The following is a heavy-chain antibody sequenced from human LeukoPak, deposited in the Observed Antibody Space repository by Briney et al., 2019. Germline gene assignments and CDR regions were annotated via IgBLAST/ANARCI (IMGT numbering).Heavy chain of an antibody. Sequence: PSETLSLTSGVYGGSFNDYSWSWIRQPPGKGLEWIGEINHSGSTRYNPSLKSRFTISVDTSKNQFSLKPNSVTAADTAVYYCARLGLYTSSWYRFYYFDYWGQGTLVTVSS. V-gene: IGHV4-34*01. CDR3: ARLGLYTSSWYRFYYFDY. CDR1: GGSFNDYS. D-gene: IGHD6-13*01. CDR2: INHSGST. J-gene: IGHJ4*02.